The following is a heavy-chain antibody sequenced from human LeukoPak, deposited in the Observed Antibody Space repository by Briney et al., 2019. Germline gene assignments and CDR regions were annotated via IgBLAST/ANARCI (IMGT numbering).Heavy chain of an antibody. Sequence: SETLSLTCTVSGGSVSSYYWSWIRQPPGKGLEWIGYIYYSGSTNYNPSLKSRVTISVDTSKNQFSLKLSSVTAADTAVYYCARAVGYYIDYWGQGTLVTVSS. CDR3: ARAVGYYIDY. D-gene: IGHD3-3*01. J-gene: IGHJ4*02. V-gene: IGHV4-59*02. CDR2: IYYSGST. CDR1: GGSVSSYY.